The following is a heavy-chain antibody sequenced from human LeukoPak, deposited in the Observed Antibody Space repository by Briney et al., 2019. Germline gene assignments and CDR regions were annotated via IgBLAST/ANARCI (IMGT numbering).Heavy chain of an antibody. V-gene: IGHV4-59*08. Sequence: PSETLSLTCTVSGGSITSHYWSWIRQPPGKGLEWIAYIYYTGNTNYNPSLKSRVTISADTSKNQFSLKLSSVTAADTAVYHCAKIHYSLMDVWGQGTTVTVSS. CDR3: AKIHYSLMDV. CDR2: IYYTGNT. J-gene: IGHJ6*02. CDR1: GGSITSHY.